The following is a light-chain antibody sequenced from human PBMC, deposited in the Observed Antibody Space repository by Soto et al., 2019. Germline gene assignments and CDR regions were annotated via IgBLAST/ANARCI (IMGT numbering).Light chain of an antibody. CDR2: GAS. J-gene: IGKJ1*01. CDR3: QQYNNWPQT. Sequence: EIVMTQSPATLSVSPGERATLSCRARQSVSSNLAWYHQKPGQAPRLLIYGASTRATGIPARFSGSGSGTEFTLTISSLHSEDFAVYYCQQYNNWPQTFGQGTKVDIK. V-gene: IGKV3-15*01. CDR1: QSVSSN.